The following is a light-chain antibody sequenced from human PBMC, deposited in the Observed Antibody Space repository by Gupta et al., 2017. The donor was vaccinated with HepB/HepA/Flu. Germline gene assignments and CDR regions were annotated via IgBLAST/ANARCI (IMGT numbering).Light chain of an antibody. CDR3: QQSYSTPPFT. J-gene: IGKJ3*01. CDR1: QSISSY. V-gene: IGKV1-39*01. CDR2: AAY. Sequence: DIQMTQCSSSLSASVGDRVTITFRATQSISSYLNWYQQKPGKAPKLLIYAAYNLQSGVPSRFSGSGSGTDFTLTISSLQPEDFASYYCQQSYSTPPFTFGPGTKVDVK.